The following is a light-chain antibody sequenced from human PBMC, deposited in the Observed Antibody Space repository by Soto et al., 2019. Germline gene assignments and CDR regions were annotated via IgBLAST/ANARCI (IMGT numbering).Light chain of an antibody. Sequence: QSALTQPASVSGSPGQSITISCTGTSSDVGGYNYVSWYQQHPGKAPKLMIYDVSNRPSGVSNRFSGSKSGNTASLTISGLQADDVADSYCTSYTSSSTLVFGTGTKVTV. CDR3: TSYTSSSTLV. CDR2: DVS. CDR1: SSDVGGYNY. V-gene: IGLV2-14*01. J-gene: IGLJ1*01.